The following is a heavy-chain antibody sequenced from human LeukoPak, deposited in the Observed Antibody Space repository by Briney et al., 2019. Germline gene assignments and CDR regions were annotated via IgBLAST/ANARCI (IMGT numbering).Heavy chain of an antibody. CDR1: GYTFTSYA. J-gene: IGHJ4*02. CDR2: INTNTGHP. Sequence: GASVKVSCKASGYTFTSYAMNWVRQAPGQGLEWMGWINTNTGHPTYAQDFTGRFVFSLGTSIRTAYLHISSLKAEDTAVYFCARVTDGGYAYYFDHWGQGTLVTVSS. CDR3: ARVTDGGYAYYFDH. V-gene: IGHV7-4-1*02. D-gene: IGHD3-16*01.